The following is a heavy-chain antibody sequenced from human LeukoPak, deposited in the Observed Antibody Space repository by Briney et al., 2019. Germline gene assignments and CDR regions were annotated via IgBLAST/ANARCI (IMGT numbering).Heavy chain of an antibody. CDR2: ISSSSSYI. CDR1: GFTFSSYS. D-gene: IGHD3-10*01. J-gene: IGHJ3*02. V-gene: IGHV3-21*01. CDR3: ASLKWFGEFTDAFDI. Sequence: PGGPLRLSCAASGFTFSSYSMNWVRQAPGKGLEWVSSISSSSSYIYYADSVKGRFTISRDNAKNSLYLQMNSLRAEDTAVYYCASLKWFGEFTDAFDIWGQGTMVTVSS.